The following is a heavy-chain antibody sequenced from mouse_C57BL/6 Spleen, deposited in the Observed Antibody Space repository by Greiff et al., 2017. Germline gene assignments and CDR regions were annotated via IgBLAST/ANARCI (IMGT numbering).Heavy chain of an antibody. CDR2: IYPGSGST. D-gene: IGHD1-1*01. Sequence: QVQLKQPGAELVKPGASVKMSCKASGYTFTSYWITWVKQRPGQGLEWIGDIYPGSGSTNYNEKFKSKATLTVDTSSSTAYMQLSSLTSEDSAVYYCARSPFYYYGSSYEDYYAMDYWGQGTSVTVSS. J-gene: IGHJ4*01. CDR1: GYTFTSYW. V-gene: IGHV1-55*01. CDR3: ARSPFYYYGSSYEDYYAMDY.